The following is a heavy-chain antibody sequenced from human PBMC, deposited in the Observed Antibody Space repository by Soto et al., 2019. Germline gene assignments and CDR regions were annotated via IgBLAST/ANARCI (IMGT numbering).Heavy chain of an antibody. CDR2: IYHSGST. Sequence: SETLSLTCAVSGGSISSGGYSWSWIRQTPGKGLEWIGYIYHSGSTYYNPSLKSRVTISVDRSKNQFSLKLSSVTAADTAVYYCARGRGYGSGSYYTDYQLRFDPWRQGTLVTVSS. CDR1: GGSISSGGYS. V-gene: IGHV4-30-2*01. J-gene: IGHJ5*02. D-gene: IGHD3-10*01. CDR3: ARGRGYGSGSYYTDYQLRFDP.